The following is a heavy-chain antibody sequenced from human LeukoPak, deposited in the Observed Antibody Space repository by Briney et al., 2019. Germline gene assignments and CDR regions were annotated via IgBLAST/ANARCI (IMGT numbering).Heavy chain of an antibody. Sequence: GGSLRLSCAASEFTFSSYAVHWVRQAPDKGLEWVALISYDGSNKGFADSVKGRFTISRDNSKNSLYLQMNSLRGEDTAVYYCARGMDYDILAGPPDYWGQGTLVTVSS. D-gene: IGHD3-9*01. V-gene: IGHV3-30*04. CDR1: EFTFSSYA. CDR3: ARGMDYDILAGPPDY. CDR2: ISYDGSNK. J-gene: IGHJ4*02.